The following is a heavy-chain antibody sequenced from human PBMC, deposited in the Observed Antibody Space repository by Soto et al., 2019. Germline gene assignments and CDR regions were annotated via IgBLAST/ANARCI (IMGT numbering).Heavy chain of an antibody. J-gene: IGHJ4*02. V-gene: IGHV3-30*18. CDR2: ISYDGSNK. D-gene: IGHD2-15*01. CDR3: AKDWYDIVVVVAAAPMSYFDY. CDR1: GFTFSSYG. Sequence: QVQLVESGGGVVQPGRSLRLSCAASGFTFSSYGMHWVRQAPGKGLEWVAVISYDGSNKYYADSVKGRFTISRDNSKNTLYLQMNSLRAEDTAVYYCAKDWYDIVVVVAAAPMSYFDYWGQGTLVTVSS.